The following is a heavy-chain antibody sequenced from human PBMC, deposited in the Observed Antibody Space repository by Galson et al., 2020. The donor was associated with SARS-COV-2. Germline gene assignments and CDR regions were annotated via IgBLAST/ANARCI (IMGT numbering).Heavy chain of an antibody. Sequence: GESLKISCTASGFRFSDYYMSWIRQAPGKGLEWVACITSNGKTLDYADSLRGRFIISRDNAKSSLFLQMNSLRAEDTAVYFCAREYYYHMDVWGKGTTVAVSS. CDR3: AREYYYHMDV. CDR2: ITSNGKTL. CDR1: GFRFSDYY. J-gene: IGHJ6*03. V-gene: IGHV3-11*01.